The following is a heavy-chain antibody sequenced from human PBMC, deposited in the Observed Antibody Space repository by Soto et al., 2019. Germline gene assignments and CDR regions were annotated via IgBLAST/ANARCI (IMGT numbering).Heavy chain of an antibody. CDR1: GGSISSSSYY. J-gene: IGHJ6*02. CDR3: ARQVRYFDWLLTSDDYGTDV. D-gene: IGHD3-9*01. CDR2: IYYSGST. V-gene: IGHV4-39*01. Sequence: LSLTCTVSGGSISSSSYYWGWIRQPPGKGLEWIGSIYYSGSTYYNPSLKSRVTISVDTSKNQFSLKLSSVTAADTAVYYCARQVRYFDWLLTSDDYGTDVWGQGTTVTVSS.